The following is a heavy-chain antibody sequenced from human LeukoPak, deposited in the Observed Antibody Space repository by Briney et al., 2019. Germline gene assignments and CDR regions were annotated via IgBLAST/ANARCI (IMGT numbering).Heavy chain of an antibody. V-gene: IGHV5-51*01. CDR3: ARQAGTTYYYYYYMDV. Sequence: GESLKISCKGSGYSFASYWIGWVRQMPGKGLEWMGIIYPGDSDTRYSPSFQGQVTFSADKSISTAYLQWSSLKASDTAMYYCARQAGTTYYYYYYMDVWSKGTTVTVS. CDR2: IYPGDSDT. CDR1: GYSFASYW. D-gene: IGHD1-1*01. J-gene: IGHJ6*03.